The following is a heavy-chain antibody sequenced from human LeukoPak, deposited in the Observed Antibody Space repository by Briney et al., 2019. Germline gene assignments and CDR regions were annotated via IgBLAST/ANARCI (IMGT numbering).Heavy chain of an antibody. CDR3: AKDRHSGSSYFDY. D-gene: IGHD6-19*01. J-gene: IGHJ4*02. Sequence: GWSLILSCDAYGFTFSSFAMTWVRQAPGKGQEWVSAISGSGGTTYYADSVKGRFTISRDNSKNTLYLQMNSLRAEDTAVYYCAKDRHSGSSYFDYWGQGTLVTVSS. V-gene: IGHV3-23*01. CDR2: ISGSGGTT. CDR1: GFTFSSFA.